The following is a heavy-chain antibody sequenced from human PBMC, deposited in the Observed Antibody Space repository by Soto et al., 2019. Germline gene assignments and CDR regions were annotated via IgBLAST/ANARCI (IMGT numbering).Heavy chain of an antibody. D-gene: IGHD3-10*01. J-gene: IGHJ6*02. CDR1: GYTFIDYY. Sequence: GASVKVSCKASGYTFIDYYIHWVRLAPGQGLEWMGWIKPNSGDTKYAQKFQGWVTMTRDTSIRTAYMELSRLRSDDTAIYYCDKGYGGLGNYVLYFYGLDVWGQGTAVTVSS. CDR3: DKGYGGLGNYVLYFYGLDV. V-gene: IGHV1-2*04. CDR2: IKPNSGDT.